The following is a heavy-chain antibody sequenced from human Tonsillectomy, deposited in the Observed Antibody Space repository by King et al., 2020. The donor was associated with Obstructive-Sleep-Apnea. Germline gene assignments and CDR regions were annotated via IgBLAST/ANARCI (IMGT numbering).Heavy chain of an antibody. J-gene: IGHJ5*02. CDR1: GGSISTVNHY. D-gene: IGHD2-21*02. CDR2: IYNNAST. V-gene: IGHV4-39*07. Sequence: QLQESGPGLVSPSETLSLTCTVSGGSISTVNHYWGWIRQPPGKGLQWIGSIYNNASTYYNPSLRRRVTISVDTSKNQFSLKLNSVTAADTAVYYCARTILVVTGYFDPWGQGILVTVSS. CDR3: ARTILVVTGYFDP.